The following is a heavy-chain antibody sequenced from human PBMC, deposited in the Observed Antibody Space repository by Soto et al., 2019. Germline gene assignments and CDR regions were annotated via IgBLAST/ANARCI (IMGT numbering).Heavy chain of an antibody. J-gene: IGHJ6*01. CDR3: ARDKDRQQLGGNYYYIMDV. D-gene: IGHD3-3*02. CDR2: IMPVFPTP. CDR1: GGTFRTSA. Sequence: QVQLVQSGAEVKKPGSSVKVSCKTSGGTFRTSAISWVRQAPGQGLEWMGGIMPVFPTPDYAQKFPGRVTTTADDSTGIAYMELSSLRSEDTAVYYCARDKDRQQLGGNYYYIMDVWGQGTTVTVSS. V-gene: IGHV1-69*12.